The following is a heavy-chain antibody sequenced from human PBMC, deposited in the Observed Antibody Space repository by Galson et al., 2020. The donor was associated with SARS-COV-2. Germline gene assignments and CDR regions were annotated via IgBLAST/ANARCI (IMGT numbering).Heavy chain of an antibody. Sequence: ESGPTLVKPAETLTLTCTVSGFSLSNARMGVSWIRQPPGKALEWLAHIFSNDEKSYSTSLKSRLTISKDTSKSQVVLTMTNMDPVDTATYYCARIKGPERTIFGVVRNDAFDIWGQGTMVTVSS. D-gene: IGHD3-3*01. J-gene: IGHJ3*02. CDR2: IFSNDEK. CDR1: GFSLSNARMG. CDR3: ARIKGPERTIFGVVRNDAFDI. V-gene: IGHV2-26*01.